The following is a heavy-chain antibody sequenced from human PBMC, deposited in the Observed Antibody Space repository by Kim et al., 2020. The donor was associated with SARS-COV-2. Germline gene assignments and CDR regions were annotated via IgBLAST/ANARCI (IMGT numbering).Heavy chain of an antibody. CDR2: ISSSSSTI. CDR3: ARDSPRRVAVLGYYFDY. Sequence: GGSLRLSCAASGFTFSSYSMNWVRQAPGKGLEWVSYISSSSSTIYYADSVKGRFTISRDNAKNSLYLQMNSLRDEDTAVYYCARDSPRRVAVLGYYFDYWGQGTLVTVSS. CDR1: GFTFSSYS. V-gene: IGHV3-48*02. J-gene: IGHJ4*02. D-gene: IGHD6-19*01.